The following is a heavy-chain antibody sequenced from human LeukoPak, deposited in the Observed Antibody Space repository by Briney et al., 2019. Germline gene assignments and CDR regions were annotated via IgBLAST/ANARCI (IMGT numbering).Heavy chain of an antibody. CDR3: ARGVTTVTTFDY. CDR2: ISYDGSNK. Sequence: GGSLRLSCAASGFTFSSYAMHWVHQAPGKGLEWVAVISYDGSNKYYSDSVKGRFTISRDNSKNTLYLQMNSLRAEDTAVYYCARGVTTVTTFDYWGQGTLVTVSS. D-gene: IGHD4-17*01. J-gene: IGHJ4*02. V-gene: IGHV3-30*04. CDR1: GFTFSSYA.